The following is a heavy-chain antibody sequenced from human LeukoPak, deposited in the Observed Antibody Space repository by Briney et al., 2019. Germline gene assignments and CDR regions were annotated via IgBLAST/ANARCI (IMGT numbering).Heavy chain of an antibody. J-gene: IGHJ4*02. CDR2: IREDGSEK. D-gene: IGHD1-1*01. Sequence: GGSLSLSCAASGFRLSDHWMSWVRQAPGKGLEWVANIREDGSEKKYMDSVKGRFTISRDNAKNSVYLQMNSLRAEDTAVYYCARDGRGGHNDYWGQGTLVTVSS. CDR1: GFRLSDHW. CDR3: ARDGRGGHNDY. V-gene: IGHV3-7*01.